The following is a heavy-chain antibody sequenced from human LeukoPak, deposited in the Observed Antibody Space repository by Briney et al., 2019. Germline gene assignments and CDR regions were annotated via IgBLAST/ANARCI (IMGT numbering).Heavy chain of an antibody. CDR1: GFTFDTYG. D-gene: IGHD3-22*01. CDR3: ARSYYYDWSGTPDY. Sequence: GGSLRLSCAASGFTFDTYGMHCVRQAPGKGLEWVAFTRHDGSNDYYTDSVKGRFTISRDNSKNTLYLQMNSLRAEDTAVFFCARSYYYDWSGTPDYWGQGTLVTVSS. CDR2: TRHDGSND. V-gene: IGHV3-30*02. J-gene: IGHJ4*02.